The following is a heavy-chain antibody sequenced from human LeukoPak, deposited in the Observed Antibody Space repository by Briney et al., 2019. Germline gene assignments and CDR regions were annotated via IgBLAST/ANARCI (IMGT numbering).Heavy chain of an antibody. V-gene: IGHV3-15*01. CDR3: TTDTATEGLVY. D-gene: IGHD5-24*01. Sequence: PGGSLRLSCAASGFTFSNAWMSSVRQAPRKGLEWVVRIKSKTDGGTTDYAAPVKGRFTISRDDSKNTLYLQMNSLKTEDTAVYYCTTDTATEGLVYWGQGTLVTVSS. CDR2: IKSKTDGGTT. J-gene: IGHJ4*02. CDR1: GFTFSNAW.